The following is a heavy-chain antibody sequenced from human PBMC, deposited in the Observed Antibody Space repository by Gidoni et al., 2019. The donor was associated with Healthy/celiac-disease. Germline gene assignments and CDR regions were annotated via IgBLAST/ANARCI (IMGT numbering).Heavy chain of an antibody. CDR1: TFSSYG. D-gene: IGHD1-26*01. V-gene: IGHV3-30*03. CDR2: ISYGGSNK. CDR3: ARDGREGLFDY. J-gene: IGHJ4*02. Sequence: TFSSYGMHWVRQAPGKGLEWVAVISYGGSNKYYADSVKGRFTISRDNSKNTLYLQMNSLRAEDTAVYYCARDGREGLFDYWGQGTLVTVSS.